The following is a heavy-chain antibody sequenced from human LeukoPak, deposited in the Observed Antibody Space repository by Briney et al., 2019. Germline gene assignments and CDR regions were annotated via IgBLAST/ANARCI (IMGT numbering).Heavy chain of an antibody. CDR3: ARYQRWLQSVDY. Sequence: GASVKVSCKASGFTFTSSAVQWVRQARGQRLEWIGWIVVGSGNTNYAQKFQERVTITRDMSTSTAYMELSSLRSEDTAVYYCARYQRWLQSVDYWGQGTLVTVTS. J-gene: IGHJ4*02. V-gene: IGHV1-58*01. D-gene: IGHD5-24*01. CDR2: IVVGSGNT. CDR1: GFTFTSSA.